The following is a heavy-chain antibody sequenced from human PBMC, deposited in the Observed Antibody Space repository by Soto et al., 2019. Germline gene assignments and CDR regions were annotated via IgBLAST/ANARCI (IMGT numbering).Heavy chain of an antibody. V-gene: IGHV1-69*01. CDR1: GGTFSSYA. J-gene: IGHJ6*02. CDR2: IIPIFGTA. Sequence: QVQLVQSGAEVKKPGSSVKVSCKASGGTFSSYAISWVRQAPGQGLEWMGGIIPIFGTANYAQKFQGRVTITADESTSTAYMELSSLRSEDTAVYYCAREVVIFGRDGYNSYYYYGMDVWGQGTTVTVSS. CDR3: AREVVIFGRDGYNSYYYYGMDV. D-gene: IGHD5-12*01.